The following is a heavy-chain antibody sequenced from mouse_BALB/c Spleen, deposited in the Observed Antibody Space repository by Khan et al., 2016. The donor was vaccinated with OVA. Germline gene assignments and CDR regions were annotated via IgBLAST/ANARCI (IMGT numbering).Heavy chain of an antibody. CDR1: GYTFTSFW. V-gene: IGHV1S127*01. Sequence: QVQLQQSGPELVRPGASVKMSCKASGYTFTSFWIHWVKQRPGQGLEWIGMIDPSKSETRLNQKFKDKATLNVDKSSNTAYMQLSRLTSGDSAVYYCGRGGYGGRFAYWGQGTLVTVSA. J-gene: IGHJ3*01. CDR2: IDPSKSET. CDR3: GRGGYGGRFAY. D-gene: IGHD1-1*01.